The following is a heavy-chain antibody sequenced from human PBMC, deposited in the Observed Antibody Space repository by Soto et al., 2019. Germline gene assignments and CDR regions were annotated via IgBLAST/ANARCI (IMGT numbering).Heavy chain of an antibody. CDR1: GGTFSNYA. D-gene: IGHD2-2*01. CDR2: IIPISGTA. J-gene: IGHJ6*02. V-gene: IGHV1-69*01. CDR3: ARSQGSSTSLEIYYYYYYGMDV. Sequence: QVQLVQSGAEVKKPGSSVKVSCKASGGTFSNYAISWVRQAPVQGLEWMGGIIPISGTANYAKKCQCRVKITAGESKSTAYMELSSLRSEDTAVYYCARSQGSSTSLEIYYYYYYGMDVWGQGTTVTVSS.